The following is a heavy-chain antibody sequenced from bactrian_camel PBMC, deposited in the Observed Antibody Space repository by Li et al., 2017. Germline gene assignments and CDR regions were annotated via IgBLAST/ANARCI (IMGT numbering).Heavy chain of an antibody. V-gene: IGHV3S1*01. CDR3: ATLFPGSGSWSRSEFGY. Sequence: HVQLVESGGGLVEPGGSLRLTCKASGFTFRSHYMYWLRQAPGKGLEGIACVNTAGGPTDYAESVKGRFTISRDNAKNTVYLQMNSLKPEDTAVYYCATLFPGSGSWSRSEFGYWGQGTQVTVS. CDR2: VNTAGGPT. J-gene: IGHJ6*01. CDR1: GFTFRSHY. D-gene: IGHD2*01.